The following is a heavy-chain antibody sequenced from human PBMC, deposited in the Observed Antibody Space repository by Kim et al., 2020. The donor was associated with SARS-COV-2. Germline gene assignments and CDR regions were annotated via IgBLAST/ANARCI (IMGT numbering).Heavy chain of an antibody. J-gene: IGHJ6*02. D-gene: IGHD3-3*01. CDR1: GDSVSSNSAA. CDR3: ARDYYDFWSGYYVLHGMDV. CDR2: TYYRSKWYN. Sequence: SQTLSLTCAISGDSVSSNSAAWNWIRQSPSRGLEWLGRTYYRSKWYNDYAVSVKSRITINPDTSKNQFSLQLNPVTPEDTAVYYCARDYYDFWSGYYVLHGMDVWGQGTTVTVSS. V-gene: IGHV6-1*01.